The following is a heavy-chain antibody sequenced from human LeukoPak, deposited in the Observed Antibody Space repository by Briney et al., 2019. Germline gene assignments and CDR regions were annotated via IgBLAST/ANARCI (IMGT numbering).Heavy chain of an antibody. V-gene: IGHV4-39*01. CDR1: GGYISSSSYY. CDR3: ARQGFITMIVVVHFDY. Sequence: TSETLSLTCTVSGGYISSSSYYWGWIRQPPGKGLEWIGSIYYSGSTYYNPSLKSRVTISVDTSKNQFSLKLSSVTAAGTAVYYCARQGFITMIVVVHFDYWGQGTLVTVSS. J-gene: IGHJ4*02. CDR2: IYYSGST. D-gene: IGHD3-22*01.